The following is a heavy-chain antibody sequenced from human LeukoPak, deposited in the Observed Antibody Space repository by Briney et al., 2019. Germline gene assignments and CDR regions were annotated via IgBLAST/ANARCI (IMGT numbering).Heavy chain of an antibody. CDR3: ARVNYAGGFNY. V-gene: IGHV3-66*02. CDR1: GFTVSSDY. CDR2: VYSDGTT. J-gene: IGHJ4*02. D-gene: IGHD1-7*01. Sequence: GGSLRLSCAASGFTVSSDYMSWVRQAPGKGLEWVSIVYSDGTTYYADSVKGRFSVSRDISKNTMSVQMNGLGPEDTAVYYCARVNYAGGFNYWGQGTLVTVSS.